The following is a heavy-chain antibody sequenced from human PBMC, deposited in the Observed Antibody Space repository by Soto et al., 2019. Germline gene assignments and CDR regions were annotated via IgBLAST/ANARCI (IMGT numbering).Heavy chain of an antibody. Sequence: QTGGSLRLSCAASGFTFDDYTMHWVRQAPGKGLEWVSLISWDGGSTYYADSVKGRFTISRDNSKNSLYLQMNSLRTEDTALYYCAKDQGSSGPQPSYYYYYGMDVWGQGTTVTVSS. CDR1: GFTFDDYT. J-gene: IGHJ6*02. CDR2: ISWDGGST. D-gene: IGHD6-6*01. CDR3: AKDQGSSGPQPSYYYYYGMDV. V-gene: IGHV3-43*01.